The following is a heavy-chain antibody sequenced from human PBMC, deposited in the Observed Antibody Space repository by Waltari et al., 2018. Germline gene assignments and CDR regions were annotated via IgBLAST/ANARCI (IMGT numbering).Heavy chain of an antibody. D-gene: IGHD3-10*01. J-gene: IGHJ5*02. CDR2: IYQSAST. Sequence: QLQLQESGSGLVKPSQTLSLTCAVSGGSISSGGYSWSWIRQPPGKGMEWIGYIYQSASTYYNPSLKSRVTISVDRSKNQFSLKLSSVSAADTAVYYCARGFRLKNWFDPWGQGTLVTVSS. CDR3: ARGFRLKNWFDP. CDR1: GGSISSGGYS. V-gene: IGHV4-30-2*01.